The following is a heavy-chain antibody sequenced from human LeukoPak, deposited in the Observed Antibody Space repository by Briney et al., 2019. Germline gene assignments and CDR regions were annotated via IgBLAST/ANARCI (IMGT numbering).Heavy chain of an antibody. Sequence: SETLSLTCTVSGGSLSSYSWSWIRQPPGKGLEWIGYIYYSGSTNYNPSLKSRVTISVDTSKNQFSLKLSSGTAADTAVYYCARASVTMIVVWAMDVWGKGTTVTVSS. CDR3: ARASVTMIVVWAMDV. CDR2: IYYSGST. D-gene: IGHD3-22*01. CDR1: GGSLSSYS. J-gene: IGHJ6*04. V-gene: IGHV4-59*01.